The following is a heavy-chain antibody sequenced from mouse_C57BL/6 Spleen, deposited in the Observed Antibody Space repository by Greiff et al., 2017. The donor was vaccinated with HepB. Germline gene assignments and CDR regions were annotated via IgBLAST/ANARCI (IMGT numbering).Heavy chain of an antibody. D-gene: IGHD2-1*01. CDR1: GYTFTNYW. Sequence: QVQLQQSGAELVRPGTSVKLSCKASGYTFTNYWIGWAKQRPGHGLGWIGDIYPGGGYTNYNQKFKGKATLTTDKSSSTAYMKFSSLTTEDSAIYYCARSGNYFFDYWGQGTTLTVSS. V-gene: IGHV1-63*01. CDR2: IYPGGGYT. CDR3: ARSGNYFFDY. J-gene: IGHJ2*01.